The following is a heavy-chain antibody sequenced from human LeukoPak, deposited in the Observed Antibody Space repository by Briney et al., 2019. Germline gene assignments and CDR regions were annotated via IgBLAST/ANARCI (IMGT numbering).Heavy chain of an antibody. CDR3: ASVTGTKDLDY. D-gene: IGHD7-27*01. Sequence: SETLSLTCTVSGGSISSYYWSWIRQPPGKGLEWIGYIYNSESTNYNPSLKSRVTISVDTSKNQFSLKLSSVTAADTAVYYCASVTGTKDLDYWGQGTLVTVSS. CDR2: IYNSEST. V-gene: IGHV4-59*01. CDR1: GGSISSYY. J-gene: IGHJ4*02.